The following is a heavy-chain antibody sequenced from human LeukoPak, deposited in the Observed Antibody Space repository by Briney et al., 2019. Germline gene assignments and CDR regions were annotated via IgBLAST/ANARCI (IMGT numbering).Heavy chain of an antibody. CDR2: ISGSGGST. CDR3: AKGANWGSHTLNWFDP. Sequence: GGSLRLSCAASGFTFSSYAMSWVRQAPGKGLEWVSAISGSGGSTYYADSVKGRFTISRDNSKNTLYLQMNSLRAEDTAVYYCAKGANWGSHTLNWFDPWGQGTLVTVSS. V-gene: IGHV3-23*01. CDR1: GFTFSSYA. D-gene: IGHD7-27*01. J-gene: IGHJ5*02.